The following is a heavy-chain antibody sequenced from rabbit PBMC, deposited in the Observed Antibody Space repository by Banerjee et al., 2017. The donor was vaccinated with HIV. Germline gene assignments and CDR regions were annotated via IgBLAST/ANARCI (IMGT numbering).Heavy chain of an antibody. CDR3: ARGSGNSYYYFDL. CDR1: GFSFSSGYW. Sequence: QSLEESGGDLVKPGASLTLTCTASGFSFSSGYWICWVRQAPGKGLEWIGCTSTTDGSTYYATWAKGRFTISRSTSLNTVDLQMTSLTAADTATYFCARGSGNSYYYFDLWGQGTLVTVS. V-gene: IGHV1S43*01. J-gene: IGHJ4*01. D-gene: IGHD8-1*01. CDR2: TSTTDGST.